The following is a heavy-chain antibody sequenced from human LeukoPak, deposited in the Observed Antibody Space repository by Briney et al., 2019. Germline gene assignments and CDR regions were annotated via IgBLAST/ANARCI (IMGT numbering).Heavy chain of an antibody. CDR2: IYYSGST. Sequence: SETLSLTCTVSGGSISSYYWSWIRQPPGKGLEWIGYIYYSGSTNYNPSLKSRVTISVDTSKNQFSLKLSSVTAADTAVYYCARALVAAAARPMLEPTNWFDPWGQGTLVTVSS. V-gene: IGHV4-59*01. J-gene: IGHJ5*02. CDR1: GGSISSYY. D-gene: IGHD6-6*01. CDR3: ARALVAAAARPMLEPTNWFDP.